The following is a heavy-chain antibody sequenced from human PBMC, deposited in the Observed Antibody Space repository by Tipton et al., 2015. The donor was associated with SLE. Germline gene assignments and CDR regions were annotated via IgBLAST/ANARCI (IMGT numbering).Heavy chain of an antibody. CDR1: GATMRTYY. V-gene: IGHV4-59*12. CDR3: ARGGHTAMVTFDY. J-gene: IGHJ4*02. CDR2: IYYSGST. Sequence: TLSLTCIVSGATMRTYYWSWIRQPPGKGLEWIGYIYYSGSTYYNPSLKSRVTISVDTSKNQFSLKLSSVTAADTAVYYGARGGHTAMVTFDYWGQVTLVTVSS. D-gene: IGHD5-18*01.